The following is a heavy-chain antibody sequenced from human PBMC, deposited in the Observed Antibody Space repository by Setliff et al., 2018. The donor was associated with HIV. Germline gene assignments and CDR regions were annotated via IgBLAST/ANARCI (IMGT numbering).Heavy chain of an antibody. CDR1: GLTDTYNY. CDR3: TTHQTHSSPGEWFQH. CDR2: IYAGGST. D-gene: IGHD3-22*01. Sequence: GGFLRLSCAASGLTDTYNYMSWVRQAPGKGLEWVSVIYAGGSTYYADSLKGRFTISRDTSKNTLYLQMNSLKTEDTAVYYYTTHQTHSSPGEWFQHWGQGTLVTVSS. J-gene: IGHJ1*01. V-gene: IGHV3-53*01.